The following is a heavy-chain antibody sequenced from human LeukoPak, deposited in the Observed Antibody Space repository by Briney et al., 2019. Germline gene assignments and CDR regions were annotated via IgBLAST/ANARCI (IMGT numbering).Heavy chain of an antibody. Sequence: PGGSLRLSCAASGFTFSSYAMHWVRQAPGKGLEWVAVISYDGSNKYYADSVKGRFTISRDNSKNTLYLQMNSLRAEDTAVYYCGRGNGDYGGVDFLGQGTLVTVSS. V-gene: IGHV3-30-3*01. CDR2: ISYDGSNK. J-gene: IGHJ4*02. CDR1: GFTFSSYA. CDR3: GRGNGDYGGVDF. D-gene: IGHD4-17*01.